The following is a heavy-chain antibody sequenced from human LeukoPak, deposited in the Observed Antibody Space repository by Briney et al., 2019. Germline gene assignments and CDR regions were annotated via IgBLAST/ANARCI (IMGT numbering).Heavy chain of an antibody. J-gene: IGHJ5*02. CDR2: ISGSGGST. CDR3: AKVPAAYNWFDP. CDR1: GLTFSSYA. D-gene: IGHD2-2*01. Sequence: PGGPLRLSCAASGLTFSSYAMSWVRQAPGKGLEWVSAISGSGGSTYYADSVKGRFTISRDNSKNTLYLQMNSLRAEDTAVYYCAKVPAAYNWFDPWGQGTLVTVSS. V-gene: IGHV3-23*01.